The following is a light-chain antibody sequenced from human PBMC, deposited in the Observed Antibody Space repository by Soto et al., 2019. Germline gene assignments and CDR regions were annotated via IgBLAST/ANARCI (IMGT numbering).Light chain of an antibody. CDR3: QQSTNWPT. CDR2: DTS. Sequence: EIVLTQSPATLSLSPGESATLSCRASQSISHFLAWYQQKPGQSPRLLIYDTSSRATGIPGRFSGSGSGTDFTLTIDSLEPEDSAIYYCQQSTNWPTFGGGTKVEI. V-gene: IGKV3-11*01. J-gene: IGKJ4*02. CDR1: QSISHF.